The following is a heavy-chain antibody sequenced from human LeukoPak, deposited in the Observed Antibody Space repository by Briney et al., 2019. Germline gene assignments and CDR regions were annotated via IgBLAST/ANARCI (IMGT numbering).Heavy chain of an antibody. CDR1: GGSISSSSYY. CDR3: ARHPTESIQLWPYSDY. V-gene: IGHV4-39*01. Sequence: KPSETLSLTCTVSGGSISSSSYYWGWIRQPPGKGLEWIGSIYYSGSTYYNPSLKSRVTISVDTSKNQFSLKLSSVTAADTAVYYCARHPTESIQLWPYSDYWGQGTLVTVSS. J-gene: IGHJ4*02. D-gene: IGHD5-18*01. CDR2: IYYSGST.